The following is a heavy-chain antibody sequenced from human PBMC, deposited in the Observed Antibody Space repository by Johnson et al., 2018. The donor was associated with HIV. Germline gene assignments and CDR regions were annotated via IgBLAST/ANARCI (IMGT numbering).Heavy chain of an antibody. V-gene: IGHV3-15*05. CDR2: IKTKTEGGTT. D-gene: IGHD2/OR15-2a*01. CDR3: AREEKDNSRSASHDAFDF. Sequence: VQLVESGGGSVKPGDSLRLSCAASGFTFSDVWMTWVRQAPGRGLEWLGRIKTKTEGGTTDYAAPVKGRFTISRDNAKNSLHLQMNSLRPEDTAFYYCAREEKDNSRSASHDAFDFWGQGTMVTVSS. J-gene: IGHJ3*01. CDR1: GFTFSDVW.